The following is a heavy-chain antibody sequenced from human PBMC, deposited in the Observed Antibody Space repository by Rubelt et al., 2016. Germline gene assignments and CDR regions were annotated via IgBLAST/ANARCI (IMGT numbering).Heavy chain of an antibody. CDR2: IYYSGST. D-gene: IGHD4-23*01. J-gene: IGHJ5*02. CDR1: GGSISTYY. V-gene: IGHV4-59*08. CDR3: ARLGGAGNWFDP. Sequence: QVQLQESGPGLVKPSETLSLTCTVSGGSISTYYWSWIRQPPGKGLEWIGCIYYSGSTSYSPSLKSRVTMSLATSKNQFPLKLSSVTAADTAVYYCARLGGAGNWFDPWGQGTLVTVSS.